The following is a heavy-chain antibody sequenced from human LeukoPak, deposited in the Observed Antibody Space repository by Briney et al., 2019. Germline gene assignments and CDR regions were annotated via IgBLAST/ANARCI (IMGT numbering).Heavy chain of an antibody. Sequence: ASVKVSCKASGYAFTGYYMHWVRQAPGQGLEWMGWINPNSGGTKYAQKFQGRVTMTRDTSISTAYMELSRLRSDDTAVYYCATLPIVGATNYAFDMWGQGTKVTVSS. V-gene: IGHV1-2*02. D-gene: IGHD1-26*01. CDR3: ATLPIVGATNYAFDM. CDR2: INPNSGGT. J-gene: IGHJ3*02. CDR1: GYAFTGYY.